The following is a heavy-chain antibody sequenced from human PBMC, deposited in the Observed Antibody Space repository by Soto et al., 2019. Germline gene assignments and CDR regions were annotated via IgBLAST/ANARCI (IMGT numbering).Heavy chain of an antibody. D-gene: IGHD6-6*01. CDR2: ISAYNGNT. CDR1: GYTFTTYG. J-gene: IGHJ6*02. CDR3: ARYRSPSRNYYGMDV. Sequence: QVQLVQSGAEVKKPGASVKVSCKASGYTFTTYGVSWVRQAPGQGLEWMGWISAYNGNTNYAQKFQGRVTMTTDTSTSTAYMELRSPRSDDTAVYYCARYRSPSRNYYGMDVWGQGTTVTVSS. V-gene: IGHV1-18*01.